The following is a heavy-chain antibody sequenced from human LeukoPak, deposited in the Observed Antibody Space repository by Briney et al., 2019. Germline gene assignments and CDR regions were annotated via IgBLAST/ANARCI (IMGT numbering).Heavy chain of an antibody. CDR1: GGSISSYY. V-gene: IGHV4-59*08. CDR2: IYYSGST. D-gene: IGHD2/OR15-2a*01. Sequence: PSETLSLTCTVSGGSISSYYWSWIRQPPGKGLEWIGYIYYSGSTNYNPSLKSRVTISVDTSKNQFSLKLSSVTAADTAVYYCARRARFFAQPGLPGVVFNSGGQGKM. J-gene: IGHJ3*01. CDR3: ARRARFFAQPGLPGVVFNS.